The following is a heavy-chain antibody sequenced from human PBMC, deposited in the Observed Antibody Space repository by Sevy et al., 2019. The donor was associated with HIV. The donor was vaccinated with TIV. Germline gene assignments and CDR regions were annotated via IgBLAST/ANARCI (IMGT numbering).Heavy chain of an antibody. J-gene: IGHJ6*02. V-gene: IGHV4-30-2*01. CDR3: AGGKYVYGSGSYYNGYYGMDV. Sequence: SETLSLTCAVSGGSISSGGYSWSWIRQPPGKGLEWIGYIYHSGSTYYNPSLKSRVTISVDRSKNQFSRKLSSVTAADKVVYYCAGGKYVYGSGSYYNGYYGMDVWGQGTTVTVSS. CDR2: IYHSGST. CDR1: GGSISSGGYS. D-gene: IGHD3-10*01.